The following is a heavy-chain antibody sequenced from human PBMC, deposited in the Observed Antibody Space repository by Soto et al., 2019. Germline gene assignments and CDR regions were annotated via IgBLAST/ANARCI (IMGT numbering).Heavy chain of an antibody. Sequence: QVQLQQWGAGLLKPSETLSLTCAVYGGSFSAYYWSWIRQPPGKGLEWIGEINRSGSTNYNPSLKSRVTISLDTPTNQFSLKLSSVTAADTAVYYCAREAPPAGTFVYYYYMDVWGKGTTVTVSS. D-gene: IGHD6-19*01. CDR1: GGSFSAYY. J-gene: IGHJ6*03. CDR2: INRSGST. V-gene: IGHV4-34*01. CDR3: AREAPPAGTFVYYYYMDV.